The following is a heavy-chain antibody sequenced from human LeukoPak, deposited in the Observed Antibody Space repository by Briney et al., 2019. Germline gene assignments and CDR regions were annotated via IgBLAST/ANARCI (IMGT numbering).Heavy chain of an antibody. Sequence: SETLSLTCAVSGGSISSSNWWSWVRQPPGKGLEWIGEIYHSGSTNYNPSLKSRVTISVDKSKNQFSLKLSSVTAADTAVYYCARVDYYDSSGYYRQNWFDPWGQGTLVTVSS. D-gene: IGHD3-22*01. CDR3: ARVDYYDSSGYYRQNWFDP. CDR1: GGSISSSNW. CDR2: IYHSGST. J-gene: IGHJ5*02. V-gene: IGHV4-4*02.